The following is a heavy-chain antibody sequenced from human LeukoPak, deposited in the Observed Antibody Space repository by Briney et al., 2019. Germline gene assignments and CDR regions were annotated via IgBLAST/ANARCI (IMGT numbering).Heavy chain of an antibody. Sequence: SETLSLTCSVSGGSVSSYYWSWIRQSPGKGLEWIGYIHNSGRTNYNPSLKSRVTGFVDTSKNQVSLKLSSVTAADTAVYYCARRIAGMDYGDYLDYWGQGTLVTVSS. CDR2: IHNSGRT. D-gene: IGHD4-17*01. J-gene: IGHJ4*02. V-gene: IGHV4-4*08. CDR1: GGSVSSYY. CDR3: ARRIAGMDYGDYLDY.